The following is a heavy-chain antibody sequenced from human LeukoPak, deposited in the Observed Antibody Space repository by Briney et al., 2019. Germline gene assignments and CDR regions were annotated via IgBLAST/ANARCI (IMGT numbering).Heavy chain of an antibody. CDR2: MNPNSGNT. CDR3: ARKRYFDWSYGMDV. V-gene: IGHV1-8*01. J-gene: IGHJ6*02. D-gene: IGHD3-9*01. Sequence: ASVKVSCKASGYTFTSYDIYWVRQATGQGLEWMGWMNPNSGNTGYAQKFQGRVTMTRNTSISTAYMELSSLRSEDTAVYYCARKRYFDWSYGMDVWGQGTTVTVSS. CDR1: GYTFTSYD.